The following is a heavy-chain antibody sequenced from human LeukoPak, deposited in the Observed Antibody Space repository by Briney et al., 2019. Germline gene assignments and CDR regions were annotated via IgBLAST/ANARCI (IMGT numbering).Heavy chain of an antibody. D-gene: IGHD6-25*01. J-gene: IGHJ4*02. CDR1: GFAFNDFP. V-gene: IGHV3-30*02. CDR3: AKSSIMFAAGRLGSIDF. Sequence: PGGSLRLSCAASGFAFNDFPMYWVRQAPGKGLDWVALIRRDGSHKYYAHSIKGRFTISRDNSKNTLYLQMSSLRAEDTAVYYCAKSSIMFAAGRLGSIDFWGQGTLVTVSS. CDR2: IRRDGSHK.